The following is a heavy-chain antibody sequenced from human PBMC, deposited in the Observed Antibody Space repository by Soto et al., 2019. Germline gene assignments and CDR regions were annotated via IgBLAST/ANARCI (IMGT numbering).Heavy chain of an antibody. D-gene: IGHD3-10*01. J-gene: IGHJ6*02. CDR3: ARVNYYGSGTYQDYFYYYAMDV. CDR1: GYTFSSYE. Sequence: QVQLVQSGAEVKKPGASVKVSCKASGYTFSSYEINWVRQAPGQGLEWMGWKNPNSGKTGYAQKFQGRVTMTRNSSIRTAYMELSSLTSEDTAVYYCARVNYYGSGTYQDYFYYYAMDVWGQGTTVTVSS. CDR2: KNPNSGKT. V-gene: IGHV1-8*01.